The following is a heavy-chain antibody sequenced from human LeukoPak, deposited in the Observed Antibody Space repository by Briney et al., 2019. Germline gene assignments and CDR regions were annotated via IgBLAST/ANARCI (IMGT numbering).Heavy chain of an antibody. CDR3: ASGIAAAGSGGEFDY. J-gene: IGHJ4*02. Sequence: SETLSLTCTVSGGSVSSGSYYWSWLRQPPGKGLEWIGYIYYSGSTNYNPSLKSRVTISVDTSKNQFSLKLSSVTAADTAVYYCASGIAAAGSGGEFDYWGQGTLVTVSS. CDR2: IYYSGST. D-gene: IGHD6-13*01. CDR1: GGSVSSGSYY. V-gene: IGHV4-61*01.